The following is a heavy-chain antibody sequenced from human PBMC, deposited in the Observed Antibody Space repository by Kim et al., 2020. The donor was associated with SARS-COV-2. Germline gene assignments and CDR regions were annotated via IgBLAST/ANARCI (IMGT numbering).Heavy chain of an antibody. CDR2: IVVDRGNT. V-gene: IGHV1-58*01. CDR3: AAALLGGYFEF. J-gene: IGHJ4*02. CDR1: VFTFSSSA. D-gene: IGHD3-16*01. Sequence: SVKVSCKTSVFTFSSSAVQWVRQTRGQRLEWIGWIVVDRGNTDYGQKFQERVTITRDMSTSTAFMELRSLRTEDTAVYYCAAALLGGYFEFWGQGSLVTVSS.